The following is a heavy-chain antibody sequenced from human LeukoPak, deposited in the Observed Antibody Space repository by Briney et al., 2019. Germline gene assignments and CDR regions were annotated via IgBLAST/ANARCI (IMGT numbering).Heavy chain of an antibody. V-gene: IGHV1-46*01. CDR3: ARARWPHDAFDI. J-gene: IGHJ3*02. Sequence: GASVKVSCKASGYTFTSYYMHWVRQAPGQGLEWMGIIKPSGGSTSYAQKFQGRVTMTRDMSTSTVYMELSSLRSEDTAVYYCARARWPHDAFDIWGQGTMVTVSS. CDR2: IKPSGGST. CDR1: GYTFTSYY. D-gene: IGHD5-24*01.